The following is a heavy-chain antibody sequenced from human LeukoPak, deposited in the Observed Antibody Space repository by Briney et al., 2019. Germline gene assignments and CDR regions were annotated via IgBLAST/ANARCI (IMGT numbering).Heavy chain of an antibody. CDR2: IRYDGSNK. CDR3: AKARIAAAGYGTLFDY. Sequence: PGGSLRLSCAASGFTFSSYGMHWVRQAPGKGLEWVAFIRYDGSNKYYADSVKGRFTISRDNSKNTLYLQMNNLRAEDTAVYYCAKARIAAAGYGTLFDYWGQGTLVTVSS. CDR1: GFTFSSYG. D-gene: IGHD6-13*01. J-gene: IGHJ4*02. V-gene: IGHV3-30*02.